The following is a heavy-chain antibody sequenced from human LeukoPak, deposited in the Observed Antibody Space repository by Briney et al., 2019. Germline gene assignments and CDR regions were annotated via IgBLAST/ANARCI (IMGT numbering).Heavy chain of an antibody. Sequence: GASVKVSCKASGYTFTGYYMHWVRQAPGQGLEWMGRINPNSGGTNYAQNFQGRVTMTRDTSISTAYMDLSRLTFDDTAVYYCATDNYGMLDYWGQGTLVTVSS. J-gene: IGHJ4*02. V-gene: IGHV1-2*06. CDR3: ATDNYGMLDY. D-gene: IGHD3-9*01. CDR2: INPNSGGT. CDR1: GYTFTGYY.